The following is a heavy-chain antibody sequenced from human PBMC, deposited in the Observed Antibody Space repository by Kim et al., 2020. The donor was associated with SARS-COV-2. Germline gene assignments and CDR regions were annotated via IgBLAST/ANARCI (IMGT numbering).Heavy chain of an antibody. J-gene: IGHJ4*02. V-gene: IGHV1-3*01. Sequence: ASVKVSCKASGYTFTSYAMHWVRQAPGQRLEWMGWINAGNGNTKYSQKFQGRVTITRDTSASTAYMELSSLRSEDTAEYYCARGTVVPAAPPVDYWGQGTLVTVSS. CDR2: INAGNGNT. D-gene: IGHD2-2*01. CDR3: ARGTVVPAAPPVDY. CDR1: GYTFTSYA.